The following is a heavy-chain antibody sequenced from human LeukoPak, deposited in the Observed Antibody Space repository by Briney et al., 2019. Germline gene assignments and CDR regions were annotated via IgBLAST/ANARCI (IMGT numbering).Heavy chain of an antibody. CDR3: ARVAYYDSSGWPD. J-gene: IGHJ4*02. D-gene: IGHD3-22*01. CDR1: GGSISSYY. V-gene: IGHV4-59*08. Sequence: SETLSLTCTVSGGSISSYYWSWIRRPPGKGLEWIGYIYYSGSTNYNPSLKSRVTISVDTSKNQLSLKLNSVTAADTAVYYCARVAYYDSSGWPDWGQGTLVTVSS. CDR2: IYYSGST.